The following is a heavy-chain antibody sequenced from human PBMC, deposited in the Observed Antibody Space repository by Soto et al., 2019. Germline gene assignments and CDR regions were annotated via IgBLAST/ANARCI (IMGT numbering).Heavy chain of an antibody. V-gene: IGHV1-3*01. J-gene: IGHJ5*02. Sequence: EASVKVSCKASGYTFTSYAMHWVRQAPGQRLEWMGWINAGNGNTKYSQKFQGRVTITRDTSASTAYMELSSLRSEDTAVYYCARDSIPFGELFVNWFDPWGQGTLVTVSS. CDR1: GYTFTSYA. CDR2: INAGNGNT. CDR3: ARDSIPFGELFVNWFDP. D-gene: IGHD3-10*01.